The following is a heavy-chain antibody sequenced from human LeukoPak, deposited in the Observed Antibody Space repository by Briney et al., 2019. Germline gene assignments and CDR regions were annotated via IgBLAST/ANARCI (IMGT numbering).Heavy chain of an antibody. D-gene: IGHD2/OR15-2a*01. Sequence: ASVKFSSKASGYAFPGDYMHWVRPAPGQGLGWMGWLNPNSGGTNYTQKFQGRVTMTRDTSISRAYMELSRLRSDDTAVYYCASRLLEGAIDYWGQGTLVTVSS. J-gene: IGHJ4*02. CDR3: ASRLLEGAIDY. V-gene: IGHV1-2*02. CDR2: LNPNSGGT. CDR1: GYAFPGDY.